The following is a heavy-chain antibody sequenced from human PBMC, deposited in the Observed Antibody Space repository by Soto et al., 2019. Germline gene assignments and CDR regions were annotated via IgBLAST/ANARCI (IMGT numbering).Heavy chain of an antibody. J-gene: IGHJ4*02. CDR2: IYYSGST. CDR1: GGSISSGGYY. Sequence: SETLSLTCTVSGGSISSGGYYWSWIRQHPGKGLEWIGYIYYSGSTYYNPSLKSRVTISADTSKNQFSLKLSSVTAADTAVYYCARVRRGYSYGYIDYWGQGTLVTVSS. V-gene: IGHV4-31*03. D-gene: IGHD5-18*01. CDR3: ARVRRGYSYGYIDY.